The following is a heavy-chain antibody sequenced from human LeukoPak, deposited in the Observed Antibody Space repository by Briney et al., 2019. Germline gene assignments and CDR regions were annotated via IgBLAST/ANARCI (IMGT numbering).Heavy chain of an antibody. J-gene: IGHJ4*02. CDR1: AGSISGYY. CDR2: IHYGGRT. D-gene: IGHD6-13*01. Sequence: SETLSLTCTVSAGSISGYYWSWIRQPPGKGLEWIGCIHYGGRTNYNPSLNSRLTMSVDTSKNQFSLRLSSVTAADTAMYYCSRYSSSWYNDYWGQGTLVTVSS. V-gene: IGHV4-59*01. CDR3: SRYSSSWYNDY.